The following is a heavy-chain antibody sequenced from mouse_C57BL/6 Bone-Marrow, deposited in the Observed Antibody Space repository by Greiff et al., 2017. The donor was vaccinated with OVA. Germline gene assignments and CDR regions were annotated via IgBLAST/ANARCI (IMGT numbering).Heavy chain of an antibody. Sequence: EVQVVESGGGLVQPGGSLKLSCAASGFTFSDYGMAWVRQAPRKGPGWVAFISNLAYSIYYADTVTGRFTISRENAKNTLYLEMSSLRSEYTAMDYCARHDGSSYNFAYWGQGTLVTVSA. V-gene: IGHV5-15*01. CDR2: ISNLAYSI. CDR3: ARHDGSSYNFAY. CDR1: GFTFSDYG. J-gene: IGHJ3*01. D-gene: IGHD1-1*01.